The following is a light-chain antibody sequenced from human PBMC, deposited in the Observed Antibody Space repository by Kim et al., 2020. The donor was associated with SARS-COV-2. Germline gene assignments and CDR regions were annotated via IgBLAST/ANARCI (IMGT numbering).Light chain of an antibody. CDR3: QVWDSSSNHVV. Sequence: SYELTKPPSVSVAPGKTARITCGGNNIESKSVHWYQQKPGQAPVLVIYYDSDRPSGIPERFSGSNSGNTATLTISRVEAGDEADYYCQVWDSSSNHVVFGGGTQRPS. CDR1: NIESKS. V-gene: IGLV3-21*04. CDR2: YDS. J-gene: IGLJ2*01.